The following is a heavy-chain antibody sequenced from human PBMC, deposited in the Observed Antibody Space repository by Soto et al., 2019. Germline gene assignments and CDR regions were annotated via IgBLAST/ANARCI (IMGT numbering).Heavy chain of an antibody. CDR2: ISDSGGST. J-gene: IGHJ4*02. CDR1: GFSFSSYA. Sequence: XGFLRLSCAASGFSFSSYAMSWVRQAPGKGLEWVSAISDSGGSTYYADSAKGRFTISRDNSKNTLYLQMNSLRAEDTAVYYCTKGLPDSKWAQGTLVTVSS. V-gene: IGHV3-23*01. CDR3: TKGLPDSK.